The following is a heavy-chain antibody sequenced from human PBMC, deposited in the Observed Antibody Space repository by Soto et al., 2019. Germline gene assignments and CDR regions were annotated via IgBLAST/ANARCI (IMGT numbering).Heavy chain of an antibody. CDR3: ARTVIYYYDSSGYSTYWYFDL. J-gene: IGHJ2*01. CDR1: GGSISSYY. D-gene: IGHD3-22*01. CDR2: IYYSGST. V-gene: IGHV4-59*01. Sequence: QVQLQESGPGLVKPSETLSLTCTVSGGSISSYYWSWIRQPPGKGLEWIGYIYYSGSTNYNPSLKSRVTISVDTSKNQFSLKLSSVTAADTAVYYCARTVIYYYDSSGYSTYWYFDLWGRGTLVTVSS.